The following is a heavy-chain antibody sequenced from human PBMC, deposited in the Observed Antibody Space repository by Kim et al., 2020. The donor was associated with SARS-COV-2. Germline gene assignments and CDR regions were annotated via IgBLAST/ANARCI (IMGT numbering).Heavy chain of an antibody. Sequence: SETLSLTCTVSGVSISTSHYYWGWIRQSPGKGLEWIGSVYFSEYTYYNSSLKSRVTMSVDTSKNQFSLEMYSVTAADTAVFYCVSSGSYGLEYFQHWGLG. CDR3: VSSGSYGLEYFQH. CDR1: GVSISTSHYY. CDR2: VYFSEYT. J-gene: IGHJ1*01. V-gene: IGHV4-39*01. D-gene: IGHD6-19*01.